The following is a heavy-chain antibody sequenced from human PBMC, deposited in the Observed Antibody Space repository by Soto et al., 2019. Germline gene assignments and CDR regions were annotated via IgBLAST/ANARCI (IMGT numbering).Heavy chain of an antibody. Sequence: SETLSRTCTVSGGFISSGYYYWSWSRQPPGTCLEWAGYIYYSGSTYYTQSLKSRVTISVETSKTQVSLKVCSVSASDTALYYGARDVGATETGFDYWGQGALVTVSS. V-gene: IGHV4-30-4*01. J-gene: IGHJ4*02. CDR3: ARDVGATETGFDY. CDR2: IYYSGST. D-gene: IGHD1-26*01. CDR1: GGFISSGYYY.